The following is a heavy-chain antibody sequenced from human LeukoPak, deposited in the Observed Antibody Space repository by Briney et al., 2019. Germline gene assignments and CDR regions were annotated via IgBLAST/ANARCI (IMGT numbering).Heavy chain of an antibody. CDR1: GGSISSYY. Sequence: SETLSLTCSVSGGSISSYYWSWIRQPPGKGLEWIGYIYYSGSIDYNSSLKSRAIISVDTSKNQFSLRLSSVTAADTAVYYCARYQTYWFDPWGQGTLVTVSS. J-gene: IGHJ5*02. CDR3: ARYQTYWFDP. CDR2: IYYSGSI. V-gene: IGHV4-59*12.